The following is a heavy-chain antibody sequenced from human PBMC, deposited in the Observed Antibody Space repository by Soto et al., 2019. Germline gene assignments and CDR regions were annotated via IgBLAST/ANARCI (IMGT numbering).Heavy chain of an antibody. Sequence: GGSLRLSCASSGFPFINYAMHCFRQAPGNGLEWVALTSYDGNNEYYTDSVKGRFTISRDNSKNTLFLQMNSPRPEDTAVYYCAKDKGVFNWATSYFDYWGQGALVTVSS. CDR3: AKDKGVFNWATSYFDY. CDR1: GFPFINYA. V-gene: IGHV3-30*18. D-gene: IGHD1-1*01. CDR2: TSYDGNNE. J-gene: IGHJ4*02.